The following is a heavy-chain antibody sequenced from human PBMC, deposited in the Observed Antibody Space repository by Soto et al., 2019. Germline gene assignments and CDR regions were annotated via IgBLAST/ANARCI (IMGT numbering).Heavy chain of an antibody. CDR2: MYSGGST. D-gene: IGHD3-22*01. CDR1: GFTVSSNY. CDR3: ARDRVDSGYPEYFQH. Sequence: EVQLVESGGGLIQPGGSLRVSCAASGFTVSSNYMSWVRQAPGQGREWVSAMYSGGSTYYADSVKGGVSISKDNSKNTLNLQMNGQTAEHTAVYYCARDRVDSGYPEYFQHWGQGTLVTVSS. V-gene: IGHV3-53*01. J-gene: IGHJ1*01.